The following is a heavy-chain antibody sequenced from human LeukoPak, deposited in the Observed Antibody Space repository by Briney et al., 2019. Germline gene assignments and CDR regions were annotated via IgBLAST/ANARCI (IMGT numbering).Heavy chain of an antibody. CDR1: GFTFSTLS. V-gene: IGHV3-30*04. Sequence: PGGSLRLSCSTSGFTFSTLSMHWVRQAPGRGLEWVASISYDGTDKHYADSVKGRFTISRDNAKNTLFLQMNSLTIEDTAFYYCTGQTYYFDSGTSFDYWGQGTLVTVSS. CDR3: TGQTYYFDSGTSFDY. J-gene: IGHJ4*02. CDR2: ISYDGTDK. D-gene: IGHD3-10*01.